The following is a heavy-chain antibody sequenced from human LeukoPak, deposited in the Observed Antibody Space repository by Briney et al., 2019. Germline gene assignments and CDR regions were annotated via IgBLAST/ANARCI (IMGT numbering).Heavy chain of an antibody. J-gene: IGHJ4*02. Sequence: SETLSLTRIVSGDSVSSSRYYWGWIRQPPGRGLEWIGSIYYSGTTFYNPSXKSRVTISVDTSKNQFSMKLTSVTAADTAVYFCXXQDYDXXXXYYDYWGQGTLVTVSS. CDR1: GDSVSSSRYY. CDR2: IYYSGTT. CDR3: XXQDYDXXXXYYDY. V-gene: IGHV4-39*01. D-gene: IGHD3-3*01.